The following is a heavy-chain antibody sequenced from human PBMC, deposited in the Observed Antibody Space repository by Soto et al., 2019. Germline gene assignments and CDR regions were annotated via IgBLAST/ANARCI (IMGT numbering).Heavy chain of an antibody. CDR2: ISSDGKNQ. CDR3: AKERGVLDAFDI. J-gene: IGHJ3*02. D-gene: IGHD3-10*01. CDR1: GFTSSSFV. V-gene: IGHV3-30*18. Sequence: QVQLVESGGGVVQPGRSLRLSCAASGFTSSSFVIHWVRQAPGKGLEWLAVISSDGKNQYYADSVKGRFTISRDNSKNTLEVQVNRLRAEGTAVDFCAKERGVLDAFDIWGQGTMVTVSS.